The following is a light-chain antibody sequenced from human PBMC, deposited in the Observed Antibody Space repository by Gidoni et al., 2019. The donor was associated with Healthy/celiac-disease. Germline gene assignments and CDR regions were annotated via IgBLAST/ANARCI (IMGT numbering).Light chain of an antibody. V-gene: IGKV2-28*01. CDR1: QSLLHSNGYTY. CDR2: LGS. Sequence: VMTQSPLSLRVTPGEQPSISCRSSQSLLHSNGYTYLDWYLQQPGQSPQLLIYLGSNRASGVPDRVSGSGSGTDSTLKISRVEAEYVGVYYCMQALQTPNTFGQGTKLEIK. CDR3: MQALQTPNT. J-gene: IGKJ2*01.